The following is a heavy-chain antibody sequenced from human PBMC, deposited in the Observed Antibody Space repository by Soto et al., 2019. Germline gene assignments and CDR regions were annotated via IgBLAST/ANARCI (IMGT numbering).Heavy chain of an antibody. Sequence: PSETLSLTGTVSGGSISSGDYYWSWIRQPPGKGLEWIGYIYYSGSTYYNPSLKSRVTISVDTSKNQFSLKLSSVTAADTAVYYCARVVTMIVVDSFDILGQGTMVTVSS. CDR1: GGSISSGDYY. J-gene: IGHJ3*02. V-gene: IGHV4-30-4*01. CDR3: ARVVTMIVVDSFDI. CDR2: IYYSGST. D-gene: IGHD3-22*01.